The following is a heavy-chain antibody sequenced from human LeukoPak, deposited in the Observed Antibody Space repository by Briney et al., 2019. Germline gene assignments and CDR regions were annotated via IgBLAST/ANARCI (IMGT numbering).Heavy chain of an antibody. CDR3: VRMGLAVARPFDY. CDR1: GGSISSYY. J-gene: IGHJ4*02. V-gene: IGHV4-59*01. D-gene: IGHD6-19*01. CDR2: INYSGST. Sequence: PSETLSLTCTVSGGSISSYYWSWIRQPPGKGLEWIGYINYSGSTNYNPSLKSRVTISVDTSKNQFSLKLSSVTAADTAVYYCVRMGLAVARPFDYWGQGTLVTVSS.